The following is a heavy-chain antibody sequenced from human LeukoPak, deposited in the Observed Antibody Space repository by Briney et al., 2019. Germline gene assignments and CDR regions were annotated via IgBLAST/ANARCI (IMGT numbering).Heavy chain of an antibody. J-gene: IGHJ4*02. CDR1: GFTFSSYA. V-gene: IGHV3-23*01. Sequence: GGSLRLSCAASGFTFSSYAMSWVRQAPGKGLEWVSAISGSGGSTNYADSVKGRFTISRDNSKNTLYLQMNSLRAEDTAVYYCAKAGYGSGGYLVNYFDYWGQGTLVTVSS. D-gene: IGHD3-10*01. CDR3: AKAGYGSGGYLVNYFDY. CDR2: ISGSGGST.